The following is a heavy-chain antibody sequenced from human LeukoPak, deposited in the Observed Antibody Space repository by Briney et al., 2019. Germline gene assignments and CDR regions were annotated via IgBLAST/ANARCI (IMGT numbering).Heavy chain of an antibody. CDR1: GFTFSNYE. J-gene: IGHJ6*03. Sequence: PGGSLRLSCVASGFTFSNYEMNWVRQATGKGLEWISHISNTGYIIHYADSVEGRFTISRDNAKKSLYLQMNSLRAEDTAVYYCAKDATAALGTVYMDVWGKGTTVIVSS. V-gene: IGHV3-48*03. CDR2: ISNTGYII. D-gene: IGHD6-13*01. CDR3: AKDATAALGTVYMDV.